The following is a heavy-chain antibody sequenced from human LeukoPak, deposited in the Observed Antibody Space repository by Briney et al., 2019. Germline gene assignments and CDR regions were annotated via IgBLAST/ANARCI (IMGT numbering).Heavy chain of an antibody. D-gene: IGHD3-10*02. Sequence: GGPLRLSCAASGFPFRSYEMNCLRDAPGKGLEWVSYICSCGSTIYYAASVKGRFTISRYNAKTSLYLQMNSLRAEDTAVYYCAELGITMIGGVWGKGTTVTISS. CDR3: AELGITMIGGV. CDR2: ICSCGSTI. J-gene: IGHJ6*04. CDR1: GFPFRSYE. V-gene: IGHV3-48*03.